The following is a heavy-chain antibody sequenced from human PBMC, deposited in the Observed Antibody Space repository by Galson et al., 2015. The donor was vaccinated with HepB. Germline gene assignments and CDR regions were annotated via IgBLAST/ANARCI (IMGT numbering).Heavy chain of an antibody. CDR2: ISYDGSNK. CDR1: GFTFSRYA. D-gene: IGHD6-6*01. CDR3: ARDSRARKDYYNGMDV. V-gene: IGHV3-30-3*01. J-gene: IGHJ6*02. Sequence: SLRLSCAASGFTFSRYAMHWVRQAPGKGLEWVAIISYDGSNKYYGDSVKGRFTISRNNSKNTLYLQMNSLRAEDTAVYYCARDSRARKDYYNGMDVWGQGTTVTVSS.